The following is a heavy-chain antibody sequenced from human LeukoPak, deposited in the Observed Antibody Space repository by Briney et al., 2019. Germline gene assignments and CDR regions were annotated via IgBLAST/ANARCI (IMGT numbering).Heavy chain of an antibody. D-gene: IGHD6-13*01. V-gene: IGHV3-66*01. CDR2: IYSGSST. CDR1: GFTVSSTH. Sequence: GGSLRLSCAASGFTVSSTHMSWVRQAPGKGLEWVSIIYSGSSTYYADSVKGRFTIFRDNSKNTLYLQMNSLRAEDTAVYYCARAAGSSWFAYWGQGTLVTVSS. CDR3: ARAAGSSWFAY. J-gene: IGHJ4*02.